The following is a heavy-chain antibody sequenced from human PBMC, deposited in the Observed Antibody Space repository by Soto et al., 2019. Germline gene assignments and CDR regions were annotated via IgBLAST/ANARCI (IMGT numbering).Heavy chain of an antibody. D-gene: IGHD6-19*01. J-gene: IGHJ4*02. CDR3: PRGPAVAVDFDY. V-gene: IGHV1-46*01. CDR1: GYTFTSYY. CDR2: INPSGGST. Sequence: QVQLVQSGAEVKKPGASVKVSCKASGYTFTSYYKHWVRQAPGQGLEWMGIINPSGGSTSYAQKFQGRVTMNRDTSTSTVYMELSSLRSEDTAVYYCPRGPAVAVDFDYWGQGTLVTVSS.